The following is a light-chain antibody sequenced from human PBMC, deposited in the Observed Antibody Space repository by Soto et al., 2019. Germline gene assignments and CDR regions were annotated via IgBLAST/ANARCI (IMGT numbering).Light chain of an antibody. V-gene: IGLV2-14*01. CDR3: NSYTSKSTGV. CDR2: EVS. J-gene: IGLJ1*01. CDR1: SSDVGGYNY. Sequence: QSALTQHASVSGSPGQSITISCTGTSSDVGGYNYVSWYQQHPGKAPKLIIYEVSNRPSGVSNRFSGSKSGNTASLTISGLQAEDEADYYCNSYTSKSTGVFGNGTKLTVL.